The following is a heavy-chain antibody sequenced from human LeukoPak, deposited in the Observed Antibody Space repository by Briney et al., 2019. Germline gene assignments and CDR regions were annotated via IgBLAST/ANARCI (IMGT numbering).Heavy chain of an antibody. Sequence: PGGSLRLSCAASGFTFSSYGMHWVRQAPGKGLEWVAFIRYDGSNKYYADSVKGRFTISRDNSKNTLYLQMNSLRAEDTAVYYCAKDQWPYYYDSSGTGNWFDPWGRGTLVTVSS. D-gene: IGHD3-22*01. J-gene: IGHJ5*02. CDR3: AKDQWPYYYDSSGTGNWFDP. CDR2: IRYDGSNK. V-gene: IGHV3-30*02. CDR1: GFTFSSYG.